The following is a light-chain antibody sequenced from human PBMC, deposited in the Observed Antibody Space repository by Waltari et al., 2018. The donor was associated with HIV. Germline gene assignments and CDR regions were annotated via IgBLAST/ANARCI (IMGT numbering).Light chain of an antibody. V-gene: IGLV1-47*01. J-gene: IGLJ2*01. CDR3: ASWDDSLSIVV. Sequence: QSVLTQPPSASGTPGQMITLSCSGSISNVGSNYVYWYQQLPGTAPKVLIFMTNQRPSGVPDRFSASKSGTSASLAISGLRSEDEADYYCASWDDSLSIVVFGGGTKLTVL. CDR1: ISNVGSNY. CDR2: MTN.